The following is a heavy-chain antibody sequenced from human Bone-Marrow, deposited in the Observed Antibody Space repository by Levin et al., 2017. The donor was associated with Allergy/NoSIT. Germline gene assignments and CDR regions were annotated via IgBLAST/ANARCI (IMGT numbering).Heavy chain of an antibody. D-gene: IGHD1-26*01. CDR3: AKDGIVGATWVNINSWFDP. V-gene: IGHV3-30*18. J-gene: IGHJ5*02. CDR2: ISYDGSNK. Sequence: AGGSLRLSCAASGFTFSSYGMHWVRQAPGKGLEWVAVISYDGSNKYYADSVKGRFTISRDNSKNTLYLQMNSLRAEDTAVYYCAKDGIVGATWVNINSWFDPWGQGTLVTVSS. CDR1: GFTFSSYG.